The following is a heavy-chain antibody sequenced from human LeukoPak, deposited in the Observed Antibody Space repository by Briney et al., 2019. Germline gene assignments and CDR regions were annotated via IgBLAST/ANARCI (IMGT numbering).Heavy chain of an antibody. D-gene: IGHD2-21*02. V-gene: IGHV1-18*01. Sequence: ASVNVSCKDSVYTFTSYGICWVRQAPGQGLEWVGWISAYNGNTHYAHKLEGRVTMTTDTSTSTPYMELRSLRSEDTAVYYWDRDASGSDIFVVVTAIEAAFDIWGQGTMVTVS. CDR2: ISAYNGNT. CDR3: DRDASGSDIFVVVTAIEAAFDI. J-gene: IGHJ3*02. CDR1: VYTFTSYG.